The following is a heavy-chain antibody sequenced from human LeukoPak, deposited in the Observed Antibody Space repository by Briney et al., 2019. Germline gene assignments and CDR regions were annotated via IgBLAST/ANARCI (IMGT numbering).Heavy chain of an antibody. Sequence: SETLSLTCTVSGGSISSSSCYWGWIRQPPGKGLEWIGSIYYSGSTYYNPSLKSRVTISVDTSKNQFSLKLSSVTAADTAVYYCAREPLTAAGTFDYWGQGTLVTVSS. J-gene: IGHJ4*02. CDR1: GGSISSSSCY. CDR2: IYYSGST. D-gene: IGHD6-13*01. V-gene: IGHV4-39*07. CDR3: AREPLTAAGTFDY.